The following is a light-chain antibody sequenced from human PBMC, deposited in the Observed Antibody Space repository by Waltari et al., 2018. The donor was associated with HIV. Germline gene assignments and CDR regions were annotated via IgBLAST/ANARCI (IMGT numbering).Light chain of an antibody. Sequence: QSVLTQPPSASGTPGQRVTLPCSGSSSNIGSNAVNWYQQPPGTAPKPLIYSNNQRPSGVPDRFSGSKSGTSASLAISGLQSEDEADYYCASWDDSLNGYVFGTGTKVTVL. V-gene: IGLV1-44*01. J-gene: IGLJ1*01. CDR2: SNN. CDR3: ASWDDSLNGYV. CDR1: SSNIGSNA.